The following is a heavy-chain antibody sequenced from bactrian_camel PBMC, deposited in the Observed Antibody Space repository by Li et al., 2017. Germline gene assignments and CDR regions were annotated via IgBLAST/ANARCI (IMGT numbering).Heavy chain of an antibody. CDR1: GYTASRYC. J-gene: IGHJ4*01. D-gene: IGHD5*01. CDR2: FDADGST. V-gene: IGHV3S10*01. CDR3: AADRPGLFGSGGALDVGEYRL. Sequence: DVQLVESGGGSVQAGGSLRLPCAASGYTASRYCMGWFRQAPGKAFEGVAAFDADGSTKYGNSVRGRFTISKGNGKNTLLLQMNDLRPEDTAMYYCAADRPGLFGSGGALDVGEYRLWGQGTQVTVS.